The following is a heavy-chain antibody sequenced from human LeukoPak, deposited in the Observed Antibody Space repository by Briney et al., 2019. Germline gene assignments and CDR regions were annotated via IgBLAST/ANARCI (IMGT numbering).Heavy chain of an antibody. D-gene: IGHD4-23*01. Sequence: GGSLRLSCAASGFTFSSYSMNWVRQAPGKGLEWVSSISSSSSSYIYYADSVKGRFTISRDNAKNSLYLQMNSLRAEDTAVYYCARPANYGGNWFAFDIWGQGTMVTVSS. CDR1: GFTFSSYS. CDR2: ISSSSSSYI. J-gene: IGHJ3*02. CDR3: ARPANYGGNWFAFDI. V-gene: IGHV3-21*01.